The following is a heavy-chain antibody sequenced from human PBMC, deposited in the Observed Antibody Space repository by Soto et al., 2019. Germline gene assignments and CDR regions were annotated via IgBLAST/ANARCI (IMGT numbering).Heavy chain of an antibody. D-gene: IGHD2-2*01. CDR3: ARSQGSSTSLEIYYYYYYGMDV. V-gene: IGHV1-69*01. CDR2: IIPISGTA. Sequence: QGQLVQSGAEVKKPGSSVKVSCKASGGTFSSYAISWVRQAPGPGLEWMGGIIPISGTANYAQKFQGRATITADESTSTAYMKLSSLRSEDTAVYYCARSQGSSTSLEIYYYYYYGMDVWGQGTTVTVSS. J-gene: IGHJ6*02. CDR1: GGTFSSYA.